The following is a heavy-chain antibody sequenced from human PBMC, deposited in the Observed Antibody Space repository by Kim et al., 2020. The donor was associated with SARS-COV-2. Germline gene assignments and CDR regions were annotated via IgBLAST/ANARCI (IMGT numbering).Heavy chain of an antibody. V-gene: IGHV3-30*18. Sequence: GGSLRLSCAASGFNLRSYDMHWVRQAPGKGLEWVAVISDDARNKNFADSVKGRFTISRDNSKNTVYLQMNSLTAEDTGVYYCVKAGGPGMTWCGFEPWG. D-gene: IGHD1-1*01. CDR3: VKAGGPGMTWCGFEP. CDR2: ISDDARNK. J-gene: IGHJ5*02. CDR1: GFNLRSYD.